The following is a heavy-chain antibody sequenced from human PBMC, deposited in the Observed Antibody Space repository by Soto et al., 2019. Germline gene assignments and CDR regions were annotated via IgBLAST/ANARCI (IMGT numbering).Heavy chain of an antibody. Sequence: ASVKVSCKASGGTFSSYAISWVRQAPGQGLEWMGGIIPIFGTANYAQKFQGRVTITADESTSTAYMELSSLRSEDTAVYYCARDRGSSGYFDYWGQGTLVTVSS. D-gene: IGHD3-22*01. J-gene: IGHJ4*02. V-gene: IGHV1-69*13. CDR1: GGTFSSYA. CDR3: ARDRGSSGYFDY. CDR2: IIPIFGTA.